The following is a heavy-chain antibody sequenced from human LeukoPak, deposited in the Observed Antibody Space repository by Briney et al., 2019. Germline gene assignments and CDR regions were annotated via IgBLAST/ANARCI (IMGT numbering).Heavy chain of an antibody. CDR2: IWYDGSRR. J-gene: IGHJ4*02. CDR3: AKDKWEQRDNYFHYFDY. Sequence: GGSLRLSCAASGFRFDSHIMHWVRQAPGKGLEWVAGIWYDGSRRHYGDSAEGRSSISRDNFRNTLDLQMNSLTAEDTAVYFCAKDKWEQRDNYFHYFDYWGQGILVTVSS. D-gene: IGHD1-26*01. V-gene: IGHV3-33*06. CDR1: GFRFDSHI.